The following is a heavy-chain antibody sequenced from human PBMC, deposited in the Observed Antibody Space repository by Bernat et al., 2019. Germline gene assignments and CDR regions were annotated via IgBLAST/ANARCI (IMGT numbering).Heavy chain of an antibody. CDR2: ISGSGGIT. CDR1: GFTFSSYA. CDR3: AKPLDYDILTGYSGGMDV. V-gene: IGHV3-23*01. J-gene: IGHJ6*04. D-gene: IGHD3-9*01. Sequence: EVQLLESGGGLVQPGGSLRLSCAASGFTFSSYAMSWVRQAPGKGLEWFSAISGSGGITYYADSVKGRFTISRDNSKKKLYLQMNSLRAEDTAVYYCAKPLDYDILTGYSGGMDVWGKGTTVNVSS.